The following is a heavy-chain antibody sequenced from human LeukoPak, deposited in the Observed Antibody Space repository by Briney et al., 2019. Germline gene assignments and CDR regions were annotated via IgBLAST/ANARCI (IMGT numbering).Heavy chain of an antibody. CDR3: ARCPSSNWFDP. CDR1: GGSISSYY. V-gene: IGHV4-59*01. D-gene: IGHD3-10*01. J-gene: IGHJ5*02. CDR2: IYYSGST. Sequence: SETLCLTCTVSGGSISSYYWSWIRQPPGKGLEWIGYIYYSGSTNYNPSLKSRVTISVDTSKNQFSLKLSSVTAADTAVYYCARCPSSNWFDPWGQGTLVTVSS.